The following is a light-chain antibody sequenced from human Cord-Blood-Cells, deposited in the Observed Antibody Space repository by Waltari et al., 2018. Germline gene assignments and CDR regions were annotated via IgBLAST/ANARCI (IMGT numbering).Light chain of an antibody. J-gene: IGLJ2*01. CDR3: QSYDSSLSGVV. CDR2: GNS. CDR1: SSNIVAGYD. Sequence: QSVLTQPPSVSGAPGQRVTISCTGSSSNIVAGYDVHWYPQLPGTAPKLLIYGNSNRPSGVPDRFSGSKSGTSASLAITGLQAEDEADYYCQSYDSSLSGVVFGGGTKLTVL. V-gene: IGLV1-40*01.